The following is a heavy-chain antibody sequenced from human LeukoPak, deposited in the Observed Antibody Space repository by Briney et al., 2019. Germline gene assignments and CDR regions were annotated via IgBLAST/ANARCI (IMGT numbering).Heavy chain of an antibody. J-gene: IGHJ4*02. CDR1: GFTFTSSA. Sequence: GTSVNVSCKASGFTFTSSAMQWVRQARGQRLEWIGXXVVGSGNTNYAQKFQERVTITRDMSTSTAYMELSSLRSEDTAVYYCAAGWVCSGGSCYYYFDYWGQGTLSPSPQ. D-gene: IGHD2-15*01. CDR2: XVVGSGNT. CDR3: AAGWVCSGGSCYYYFDY. V-gene: IGHV1-58*02.